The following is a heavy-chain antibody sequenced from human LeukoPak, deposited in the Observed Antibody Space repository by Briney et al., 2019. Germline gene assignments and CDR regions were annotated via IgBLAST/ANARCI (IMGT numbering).Heavy chain of an antibody. Sequence: SVKVSCKASGYTFTSYGISWVRQAPGQGLEWMGGIIPIFGTANYAQKFQGRVTITTDKSTSTAYMELSSLRSEDTAVYYCARVRCSGGSCYSPYYYYYYMDVWGKGTTVTVSS. CDR3: ARVRCSGGSCYSPYYYYYYMDV. V-gene: IGHV1-69*05. J-gene: IGHJ6*03. CDR1: GYTFTSYG. D-gene: IGHD2-15*01. CDR2: IIPIFGTA.